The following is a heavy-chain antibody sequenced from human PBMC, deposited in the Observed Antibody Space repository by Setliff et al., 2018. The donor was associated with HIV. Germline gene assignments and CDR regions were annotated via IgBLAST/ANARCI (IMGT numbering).Heavy chain of an antibody. CDR3: ARDVGGFTVFAVPRGGFDP. Sequence: SETLSLTCTVSGGSISTYYWSWIRQAPGRGLEWIGYIYYTGRTNYDPSLKSRVTMSLDSSKKQFSPKLSSVTAADTAVYFCARDVGGFTVFAVPRGGFDPWGQGTLVTVSS. D-gene: IGHD3-3*01. CDR2: IYYTGRT. CDR1: GGSISTYY. V-gene: IGHV4-59*01. J-gene: IGHJ5*02.